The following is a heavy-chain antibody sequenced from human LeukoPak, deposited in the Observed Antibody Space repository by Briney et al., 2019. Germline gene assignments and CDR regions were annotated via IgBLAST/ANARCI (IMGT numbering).Heavy chain of an antibody. Sequence: KLGESLKISCKASGYSFSTYWIGWVRQMPGKGLEWMGIIYPADSETRYSPSLQGQVTISADKSISTAYLQWSSLKASDTAMNYCARGISSWYFDYWGQGTLVTVSS. CDR2: IYPADSET. D-gene: IGHD6-13*01. V-gene: IGHV5-51*01. J-gene: IGHJ4*02. CDR1: GYSFSTYW. CDR3: ARGISSWYFDY.